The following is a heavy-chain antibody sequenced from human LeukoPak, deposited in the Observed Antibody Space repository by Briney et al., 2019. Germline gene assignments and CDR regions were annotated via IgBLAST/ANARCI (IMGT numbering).Heavy chain of an antibody. J-gene: IGHJ4*02. V-gene: IGHV1-3*01. CDR1: GYTFTSYA. D-gene: IGHD6-19*01. Sequence: ASVKVSCKASGYTFTSYAMHWVRQAPGQRLEWMGWINAGNGNTKYSQKFQGRVTITRDTSASTAYMELSSLRSEDTAVYYCARDQLSIAVAGTWYYFDYWGQGTLVTVSS. CDR3: ARDQLSIAVAGTWYYFDY. CDR2: INAGNGNT.